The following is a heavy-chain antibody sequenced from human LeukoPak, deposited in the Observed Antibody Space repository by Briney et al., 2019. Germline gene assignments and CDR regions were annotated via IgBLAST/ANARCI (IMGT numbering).Heavy chain of an antibody. CDR1: GFTFPNYA. CDR2: ISGSGGST. V-gene: IGHV3-23*01. D-gene: IGHD5-18*01. J-gene: IGHJ4*02. CDR3: TKGTIWLPFDY. Sequence: GGSLRLSCAASGFTFPNYAMSWVRQAPGKGLEWVSAISGSGGSTYYADSVKGRFTISRDNSKNTLYLQMNSLRAEDTAVYYCTKGTIWLPFDYWGQGTLVTVSS.